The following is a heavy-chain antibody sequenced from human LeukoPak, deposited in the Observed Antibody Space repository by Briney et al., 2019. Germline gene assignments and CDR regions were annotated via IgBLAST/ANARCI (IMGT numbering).Heavy chain of an antibody. CDR3: ARMGDYGEGFYYYYMDV. CDR1: GYTFTSYG. D-gene: IGHD4-17*01. Sequence: ASVKVSYKASGYTFTSYGISWVRQAPGQGLEWMGWISAYNGNTNYAQKLQGRVTMTTDTSTSTAYMELRSLRSDDTAVYYCARMGDYGEGFYYYYMDVWGKGTTVTVSS. V-gene: IGHV1-18*01. CDR2: ISAYNGNT. J-gene: IGHJ6*03.